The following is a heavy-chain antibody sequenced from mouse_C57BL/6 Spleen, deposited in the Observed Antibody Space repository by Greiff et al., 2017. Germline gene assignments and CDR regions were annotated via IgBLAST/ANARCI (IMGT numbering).Heavy chain of an antibody. CDR2: IDPSDSYT. CDR1: GYTFTSYW. V-gene: IGHV1-69*01. CDR3: ARSGNYYGSSYYFDY. J-gene: IGHJ2*01. D-gene: IGHD1-1*01. Sequence: QVQLKQPGAELVMPGASVKLSCKASGYTFTSYWMHWVKQRPGQGLEWIGEIDPSDSYTNYNQKFKGKSTLTVDKSSSTAYMQLSSLTSEDSAVYYCARSGNYYGSSYYFDYWGQGTTLTVSS.